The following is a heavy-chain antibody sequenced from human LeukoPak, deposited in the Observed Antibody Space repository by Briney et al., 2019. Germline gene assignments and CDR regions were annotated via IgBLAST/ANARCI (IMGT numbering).Heavy chain of an antibody. V-gene: IGHV4-34*09. CDR2: IYYSGST. CDR3: ARAGGFFSPFGY. CDR1: GGXXSGYY. Sequence: TLSLXXAVYGGXXSGYYWSWIRQPPGKGLEWIGYIYYSGSTYYNPSLKSRVTISVDTSKNQFSLKLTSVTAADTAVYFCARAGGFFSPFGYWGQGTLVTVSS. J-gene: IGHJ4*02. D-gene: IGHD3-3*01.